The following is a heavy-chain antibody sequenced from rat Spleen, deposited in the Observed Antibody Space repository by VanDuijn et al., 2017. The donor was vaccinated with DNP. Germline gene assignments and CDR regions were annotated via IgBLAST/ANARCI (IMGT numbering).Heavy chain of an antibody. Sequence: EVQLVETGGGLVKSGRSLKLSCVASGFTFSEYWMYWIRQAPGKGLEWVASISTDGGSTDYPDSVKGRFTISRDNAGNTIYLQMNSLRSEDTATYYCASWAPIAPISTANYWGQGVMVTVSS. CDR1: GFTFSEYW. D-gene: IGHD1-2*01. CDR3: ASWAPIAPISTANY. CDR2: ISTDGGST. V-gene: IGHV5-58*01. J-gene: IGHJ2*01.